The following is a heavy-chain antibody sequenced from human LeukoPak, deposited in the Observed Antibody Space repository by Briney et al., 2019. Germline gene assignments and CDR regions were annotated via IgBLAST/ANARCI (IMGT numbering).Heavy chain of an antibody. CDR2: VSNDARYK. V-gene: IGHV3-30*04. CDR3: AGWRGSASGGFSGPLDY. D-gene: IGHD3-10*01. CDR1: GFPFSSYP. J-gene: IGHJ4*02. Sequence: GGSLRLSCAASGFPFSSYPMHWVRQAPGKGLEWVAIVSNDARYKDYADSVKGRFTISRDNSKNTLYLEMNSLRAEDTALYYCAGWRGSASGGFSGPLDYWGQGALVTVSS.